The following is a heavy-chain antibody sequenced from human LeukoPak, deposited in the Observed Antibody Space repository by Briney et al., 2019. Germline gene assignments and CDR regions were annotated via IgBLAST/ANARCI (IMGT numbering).Heavy chain of an antibody. J-gene: IGHJ4*02. Sequence: SETLSLTCTVSGGSISSSYWSWIRQPPGKGLEWIGYIYYSGSTNYNPSLKSRVTISVDTSKNQFSLKLSSVTAADTAVYYCARGSNIWFGEPYLDYWGQGTLVTVSS. V-gene: IGHV4-59*01. CDR1: GGSISSSY. CDR3: ARGSNIWFGEPYLDY. CDR2: IYYSGST. D-gene: IGHD3-10*01.